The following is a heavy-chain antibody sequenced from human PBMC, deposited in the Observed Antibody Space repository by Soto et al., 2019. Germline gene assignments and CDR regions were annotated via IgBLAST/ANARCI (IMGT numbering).Heavy chain of an antibody. D-gene: IGHD3-3*01. Sequence: QVQLVQSGAEVKKPGSSVKVSCKASGGTFSSYAISWVRQAPGQGLEWMGGIIPIFGTANYAQKFQGRVTITADESTSTAYMELSSLRAEDTAVYYCARGTIFGVVIQKSRNWFDPWGQGTLVTVSS. CDR1: GGTFSSYA. CDR3: ARGTIFGVVIQKSRNWFDP. J-gene: IGHJ5*02. V-gene: IGHV1-69*01. CDR2: IIPIFGTA.